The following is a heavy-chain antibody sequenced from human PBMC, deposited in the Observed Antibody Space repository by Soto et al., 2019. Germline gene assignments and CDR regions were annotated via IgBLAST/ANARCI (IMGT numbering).Heavy chain of an antibody. Sequence: GGSLRLSCAASGFTFSSYGMHWVRQAPGKGLEWVAVIWYDGSNKYYADSVKGRFTISRGNSKNTLYLQMNSLRAEDTAVYYCARDLSADYVWGSYRLDDAFDIWGQGTMVT. CDR3: ARDLSADYVWGSYRLDDAFDI. J-gene: IGHJ3*02. V-gene: IGHV3-33*01. D-gene: IGHD3-16*02. CDR1: GFTFSSYG. CDR2: IWYDGSNK.